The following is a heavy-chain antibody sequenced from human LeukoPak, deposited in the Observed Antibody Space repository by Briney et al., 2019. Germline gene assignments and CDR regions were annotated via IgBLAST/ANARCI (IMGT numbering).Heavy chain of an antibody. CDR3: VRGVGSSTSCYVRAFDI. Sequence: GSLRLSCAASGFTFRNSLMHWVCQAPEKGLEWGADIKCDGSEKCYVDSVKGRLTISRDNAKNSLYLQVNSLRAEDMTVYYCVRGVGSSTSCYVRAFDIWGQGTMVTVSS. CDR1: GFTFRNSL. J-gene: IGHJ3*02. D-gene: IGHD2-2*01. CDR2: IKCDGSEK. V-gene: IGHV3-52*01.